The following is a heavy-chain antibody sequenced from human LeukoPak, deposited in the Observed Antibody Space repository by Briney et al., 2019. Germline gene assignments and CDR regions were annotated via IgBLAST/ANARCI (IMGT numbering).Heavy chain of an antibody. V-gene: IGHV3-23*01. J-gene: IGHJ4*02. CDR3: ANLLLWFGESGFDY. D-gene: IGHD3-10*01. CDR1: GFTFSSYA. CDR2: ISGSGGST. Sequence: GGSLRLSCAASGFTFSSYAMSWVRQAPGKGLEWVSAISGSGGSTYFADSVKGRFTISRDNSKNTLYLQMNSLRAEDTAVYYCANLLLWFGESGFDYWGQGTLVTVSS.